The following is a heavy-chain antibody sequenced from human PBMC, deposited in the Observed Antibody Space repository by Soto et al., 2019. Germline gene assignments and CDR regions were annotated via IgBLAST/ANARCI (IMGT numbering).Heavy chain of an antibody. D-gene: IGHD5-12*01. CDR1: GYSIRNGYY. Sequence: SETLSLTCTVSGYSIRNGYYWGWIRQPPGKGLEWIGTIYHSGSTYYNPSLKSRVTISVDTSKNQFSLKLSSVTAADTAVYYCAREKGYISGPKNFDYWGQGTLVTVSS. J-gene: IGHJ4*02. CDR3: AREKGYISGPKNFDY. V-gene: IGHV4-38-2*02. CDR2: IYHSGST.